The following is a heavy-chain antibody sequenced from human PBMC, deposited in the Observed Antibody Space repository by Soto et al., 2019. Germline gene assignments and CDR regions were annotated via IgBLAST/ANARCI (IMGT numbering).Heavy chain of an antibody. D-gene: IGHD2-15*01. CDR3: ARTEGYCSGGTCGHRFDY. V-gene: IGHV3-33*01. Sequence: PGGSLRLSCAASGFTFSSYGMHWVRQAPGKGLEWVAVIWYDGSNKYYADSVKGRFTISRDNSKNTLYLQMNSLRAEDTAVYYCARTEGYCSGGTCGHRFDYWGQGTLVTVSS. J-gene: IGHJ4*02. CDR1: GFTFSSYG. CDR2: IWYDGSNK.